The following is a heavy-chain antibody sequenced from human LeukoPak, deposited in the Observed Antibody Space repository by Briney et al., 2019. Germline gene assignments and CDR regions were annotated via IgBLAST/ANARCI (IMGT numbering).Heavy chain of an antibody. CDR3: ARQGYISGQGFRNNWFDP. CDR1: GGSISSSSFH. CDR2: IFYSGST. V-gene: IGHV4-39*01. D-gene: IGHD6-19*01. Sequence: SETLSLTCTVSGGSISSSSFHWGWIRQPPGKGLERIGTIFYSGSTYYNPSLKSRVTMSVDTSKNQFSLKLSSVTAADTAVYYCARQGYISGQGFRNNWFDPWGQGSLVTVSS. J-gene: IGHJ5*02.